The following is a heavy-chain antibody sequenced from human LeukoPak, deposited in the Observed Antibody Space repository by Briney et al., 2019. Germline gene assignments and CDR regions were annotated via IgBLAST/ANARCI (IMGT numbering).Heavy chain of an antibody. CDR1: GYTFINYY. CDR3: ASTSVPSYLVGLDY. CDR2: INPSDGST. J-gene: IGHJ4*02. V-gene: IGHV1-46*01. Sequence: ASVKVSCKASGYTFINYYTHWWRQAPGQGREWMGVINPSDGSTSYAQKFQGRATMTRDTSTTTVYMELSSLRSEDTAVYYCASTSVPSYLVGLDYWGQGTLVTVSS. D-gene: IGHD1-26*01.